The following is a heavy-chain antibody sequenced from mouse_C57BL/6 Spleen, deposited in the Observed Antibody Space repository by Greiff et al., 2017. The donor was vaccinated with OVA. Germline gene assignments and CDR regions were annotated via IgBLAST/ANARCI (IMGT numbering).Heavy chain of an antibody. V-gene: IGHV1-53*01. CDR3: AREGDAYYSKSGGDYFDY. CDR1: GYTFTSYW. D-gene: IGHD2-5*01. J-gene: IGHJ2*01. Sequence: QVQLQQPGTELVKPGASVKLSCKASGYTFTSYWMHWVKQRPGQGLEWIGNINPSNGGTNYNEKFKSKATLTVDKSSSTAYMQLSSLTSEDSAVYYCAREGDAYYSKSGGDYFDYWGQGTTLTVSS. CDR2: INPSNGGT.